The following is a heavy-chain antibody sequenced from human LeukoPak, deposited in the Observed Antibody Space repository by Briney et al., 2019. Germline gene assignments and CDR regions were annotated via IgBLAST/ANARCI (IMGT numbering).Heavy chain of an antibody. CDR3: AQGYSSGWFPY. D-gene: IGHD6-19*01. CDR2: ITVSGDTT. Sequence: PGGSLRLSCAVSGFSVSSYGMSWVRQAPGKGLEWVSAITVSGDTTYYADSVKGRFIISRDNSKNTLYPQMNSLRAEDTAVYYCAQGYSSGWFPYWGQGTLVTVSS. CDR1: GFSVSSYG. V-gene: IGHV3-23*01. J-gene: IGHJ4*02.